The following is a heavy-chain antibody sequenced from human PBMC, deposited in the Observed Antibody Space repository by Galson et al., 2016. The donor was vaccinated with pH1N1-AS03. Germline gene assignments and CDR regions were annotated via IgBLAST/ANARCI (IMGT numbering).Heavy chain of an antibody. CDR1: GFTFSSHW. CDR3: ARDYGYGAVSGFDS. D-gene: IGHD6-19*01. CDR2: ISITTRFI. V-gene: IGHV3-21*01. J-gene: IGHJ5*01. Sequence: SLRLSCAASGFTFSSHWMTWVRQAPGKGLELVSSISITTRFIYYADSLKGRFTISRDNAKNSLFLQMISLRAEDTAVYYCARDYGYGAVSGFDSWGQGSLVTVSS.